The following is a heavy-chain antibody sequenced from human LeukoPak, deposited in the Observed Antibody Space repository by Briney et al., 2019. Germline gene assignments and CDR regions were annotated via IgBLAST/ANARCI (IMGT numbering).Heavy chain of an antibody. J-gene: IGHJ4*02. CDR1: GFTFSTHS. Sequence: PGGSLRLSCVASGFTFSTHSMNWVRQAPGKGLEWVSSISSSSAYIYYADSVKGRFTISRDNAKNPVFLQMSSLKRDDTVLHYCSRDYAVFCSGATCHFDSWGQGTLVTVSS. CDR3: SRDYAVFCSGATCHFDS. D-gene: IGHD2-15*01. V-gene: IGHV3-21*01. CDR2: ISSSSAYI.